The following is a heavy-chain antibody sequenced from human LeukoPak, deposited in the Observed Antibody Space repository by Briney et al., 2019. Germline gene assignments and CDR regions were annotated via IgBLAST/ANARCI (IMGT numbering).Heavy chain of an antibody. CDR2: VSASGATT. CDR1: GITFSNYA. CDR3: AKKWSPNLCFDY. V-gene: IGHV3-23*01. D-gene: IGHD1-14*01. Sequence: GSLRLSCVASGITFSNYAVSWVRQAPGKGLEWVSAVSASGATTYYADSVKGRFTISRDNSKNMLYLQMNSLRAEDTAIYYCAKKWSPNLCFDYWGQGTLVTVSS. J-gene: IGHJ4*02.